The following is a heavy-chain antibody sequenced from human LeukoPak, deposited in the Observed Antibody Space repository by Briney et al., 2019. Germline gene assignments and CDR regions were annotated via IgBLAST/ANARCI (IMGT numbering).Heavy chain of an antibody. D-gene: IGHD6-6*01. V-gene: IGHV4-39*07. Sequence: SETLSLTCTVSVGSISSSSYYWGWIRQPPGKGLEWIGSIYYSVSTYYNPSIKSRVTISVDTSKNKFSLKLSSVTAADTAVYYCARDHIAAHDYWGQGTLVTVSS. CDR2: IYYSVST. J-gene: IGHJ4*02. CDR3: ARDHIAAHDY. CDR1: VGSISSSSYY.